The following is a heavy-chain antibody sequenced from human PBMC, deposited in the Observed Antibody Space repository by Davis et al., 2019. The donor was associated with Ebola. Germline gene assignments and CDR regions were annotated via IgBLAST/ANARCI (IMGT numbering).Heavy chain of an antibody. CDR1: GGTFTSYD. D-gene: IGHD2-15*01. J-gene: IGHJ3*02. Sequence: ASVKVSCKASGGTFTSYDINWVRQATGQGLEWMGWMNPNSGNTGYAQKFQGRVTMTRNTSISTAYMELSSLRSEDTAVYYCAAVVAATDDAFDIWGQGTMVTVSS. V-gene: IGHV1-8*01. CDR2: MNPNSGNT. CDR3: AAVVAATDDAFDI.